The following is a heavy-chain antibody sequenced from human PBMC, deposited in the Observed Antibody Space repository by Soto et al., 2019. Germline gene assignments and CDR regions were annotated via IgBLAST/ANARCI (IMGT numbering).Heavy chain of an antibody. Sequence: SETLSLTCTVSGGSISSYYRSWIRQPTGKGLEWIGYIYYSGSTNYNPSLKSRVTISVDTSKNQFSLKLSSVTAADTAVYYCAGTYLEWLLISENWFDPWGQGTLVTVSS. CDR3: AGTYLEWLLISENWFDP. D-gene: IGHD3-3*01. CDR1: GGSISSYY. V-gene: IGHV4-59*01. CDR2: IYYSGST. J-gene: IGHJ5*02.